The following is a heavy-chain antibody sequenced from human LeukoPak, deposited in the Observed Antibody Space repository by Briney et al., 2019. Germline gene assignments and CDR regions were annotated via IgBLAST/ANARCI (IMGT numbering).Heavy chain of an antibody. J-gene: IGHJ5*02. D-gene: IGHD3-10*01. CDR1: GGSISTYY. V-gene: IGHV4-59*12. CDR2: MYYSGST. CDR3: ARDSGPYYGSGSGWFDP. Sequence: PSETLSLTCTVSGGSISTYYWSWIRQPPGKGLEWIGSMYYSGSTYYNPSLKSRVTISVDTSKNQFSLKLSSVTAADTAVYYCARDSGPYYGSGSGWFDPWGQGTLVTVSS.